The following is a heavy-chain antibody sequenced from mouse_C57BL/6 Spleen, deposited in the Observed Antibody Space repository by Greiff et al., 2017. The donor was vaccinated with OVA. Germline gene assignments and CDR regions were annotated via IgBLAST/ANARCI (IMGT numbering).Heavy chain of an antibody. CDR3: ARGDGYSHWYFDV. J-gene: IGHJ1*03. V-gene: IGHV1-81*01. D-gene: IGHD2-3*01. CDR2: IYPRSGNT. Sequence: VQLQQSGAELARPGASVKLSCKASGYTFTSYGISWVKQRTGQGLEWIGEIYPRSGNTYYNEKFKGKATLTADKSSSTAYMELRSLTSEDSAVYFCARGDGYSHWYFDVWGTGTTVTVSS. CDR1: GYTFTSYG.